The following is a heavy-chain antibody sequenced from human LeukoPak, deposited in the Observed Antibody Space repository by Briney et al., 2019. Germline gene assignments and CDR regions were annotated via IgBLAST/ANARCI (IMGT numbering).Heavy chain of an antibody. J-gene: IGHJ4*02. CDR3: ASLVGATGY. CDR2: ISSSSSYI. CDR1: GFTFSSYS. V-gene: IGHV3-21*01. Sequence: PGGSLRLSCAASGFTFSSYSMNWVRQAPGKGLEWVSSISSSSSYIYYADSVKGRFTIPRDNAKNSLYLQMNSLRAEDTAVYYCASLVGATGYWGQGTLVTVSS. D-gene: IGHD1-26*01.